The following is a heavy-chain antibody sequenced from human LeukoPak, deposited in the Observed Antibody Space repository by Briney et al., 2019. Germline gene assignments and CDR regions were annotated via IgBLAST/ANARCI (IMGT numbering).Heavy chain of an antibody. D-gene: IGHD1-26*01. Sequence: WETLSLSCAASGVTFSTHDMSWVRQAPGKGLEWFSAINRSGDGTTYADSVRGRFTISRDSSKNTLYLQMNSLRAEDTAVYYCARALGPWYFDPWGRGTLVTVSS. CDR3: ARALGPWYFDP. J-gene: IGHJ2*01. V-gene: IGHV3-23*05. CDR1: GVTFSTHD. CDR2: INRSGDGT.